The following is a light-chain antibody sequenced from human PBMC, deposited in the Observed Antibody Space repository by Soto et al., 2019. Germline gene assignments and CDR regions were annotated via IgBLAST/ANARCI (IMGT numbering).Light chain of an antibody. CDR2: DVT. V-gene: IGLV2-14*01. CDR3: SSYTRSSTTYV. CDR1: SNDVGGYNY. Sequence: QSVLTQPASVSGSPGQSIAISCTGTSNDVGGYNYVSWYQQHPVKAPQLIIYDVTNRPSGVSDRFSGSKSGNTASLTISGLQAEDEADYYCSSYTRSSTTYVFGTGTKVTVL. J-gene: IGLJ1*01.